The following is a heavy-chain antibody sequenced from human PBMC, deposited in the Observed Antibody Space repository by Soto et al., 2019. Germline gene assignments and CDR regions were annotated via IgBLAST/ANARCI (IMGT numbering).Heavy chain of an antibody. J-gene: IGHJ6*02. Sequence: ASVKVSCKASGGTFSSYAISWVRQAPGQGLEWMGGIIPIFGTANYAQKFQGRVTITADESTSTAYMELRSLRSDDTAVYYCARAVGSRQWLVLYYYYGMDVWGQGTTVTVSS. CDR1: GGTFSSYA. V-gene: IGHV1-69*13. CDR2: IIPIFGTA. D-gene: IGHD6-19*01. CDR3: ARAVGSRQWLVLYYYYGMDV.